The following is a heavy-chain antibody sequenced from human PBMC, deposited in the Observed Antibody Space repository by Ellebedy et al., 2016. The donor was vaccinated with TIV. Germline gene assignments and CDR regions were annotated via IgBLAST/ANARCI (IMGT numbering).Heavy chain of an antibody. CDR1: GYSFTRYW. CDR3: ARLPVLVPPASYDY. D-gene: IGHD2-2*01. CDR2: IDPSDSYT. V-gene: IGHV5-10-1*04. Sequence: PGGSLRLSCKGSGYSFTRYWISWVRQMPGKGLEWMGRIDPSDSYTNYSPSFQGQVTISADKSISTAYLQWSSLEASDTAMYYCARLPVLVPPASYDYWGQGTLVTVSS. J-gene: IGHJ4*02.